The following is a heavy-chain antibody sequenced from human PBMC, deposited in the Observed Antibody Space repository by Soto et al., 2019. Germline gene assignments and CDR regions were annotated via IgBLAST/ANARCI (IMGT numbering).Heavy chain of an antibody. V-gene: IGHV4-34*01. CDR2: INHSGST. Sequence: SETLSLTCAVYGGSFSGYYWSWIRQPPGKGLEWIGEINHSGSTNYNPSLKSRVTISVDTSKNQFSLKLSSVTAADTAVYYCARVFYYYDSTSSLAFDIWGQGTMVTV. CDR3: ARVFYYYDSTSSLAFDI. D-gene: IGHD3-22*01. CDR1: GGSFSGYY. J-gene: IGHJ3*02.